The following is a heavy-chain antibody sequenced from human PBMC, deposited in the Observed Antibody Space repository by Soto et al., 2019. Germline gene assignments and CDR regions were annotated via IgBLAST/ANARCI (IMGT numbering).Heavy chain of an antibody. D-gene: IGHD6-19*01. Sequence: QVQLVQSGAEVKKPGASVKVSCKASGYTFTSYYMHWVRQAPGQGLEWMGMFNPSGGSTNYAPKFQGGVTMTRDTSTSTVYMELSSLRSEDTAVYYCARVPYSSGWLSFDYWGQGTLVTVSS. CDR2: FNPSGGST. CDR3: ARVPYSSGWLSFDY. V-gene: IGHV1-46*03. CDR1: GYTFTSYY. J-gene: IGHJ4*02.